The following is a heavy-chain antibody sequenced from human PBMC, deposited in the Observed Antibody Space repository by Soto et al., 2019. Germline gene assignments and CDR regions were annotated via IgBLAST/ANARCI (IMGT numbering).Heavy chain of an antibody. CDR3: ASLVGANWGLDYNDLDV. V-gene: IGHV3-48*02. CDR2: ISSSSNAI. CDR1: GFTFSAYS. J-gene: IGHJ6*02. D-gene: IGHD1-26*01. Sequence: GGSLRLSCAASGFTFSAYSMNWVRQAPGKGLEWLSYISSSSNAIYYADSVKGRFTISRDNAMISLYLQMHRLRDEDTAVYYCASLVGANWGLDYNDLDVWGQGTSVTVSS.